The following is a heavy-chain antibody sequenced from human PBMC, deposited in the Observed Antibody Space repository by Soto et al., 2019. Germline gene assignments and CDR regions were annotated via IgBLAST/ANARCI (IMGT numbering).Heavy chain of an antibody. CDR3: ARAEAGVVVLVAPFDY. D-gene: IGHD2-15*01. CDR2: ISYDGSNK. V-gene: IGHV3-30-3*01. CDR1: GFTFSSYA. J-gene: IGHJ4*02. Sequence: GGSLRLSCAASGFTFSSYAMHWVRQAPGKGLEWVAVISYDGSNKYYADSVKGRFTISRDNSKNTLYLQMNGLRAEDTAVYYCARAEAGVVVLVAPFDYWGQGTLVTVSS.